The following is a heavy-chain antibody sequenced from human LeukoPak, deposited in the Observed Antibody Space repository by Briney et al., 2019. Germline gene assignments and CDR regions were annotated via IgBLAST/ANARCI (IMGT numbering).Heavy chain of an antibody. CDR3: ARLLYGDYAFDY. Sequence: SETLSLTCTVSGGSISSGDYYWGWIRQPPGKGLEWIGSIYYSGSTYYNPSLKSRVTISVDTSKNQFSLKLSSVTAADTAVYYCARLLYGDYAFDYWGQGTLVTVSS. V-gene: IGHV4-39*01. D-gene: IGHD4-17*01. CDR2: IYYSGST. CDR1: GGSISSGDYY. J-gene: IGHJ4*02.